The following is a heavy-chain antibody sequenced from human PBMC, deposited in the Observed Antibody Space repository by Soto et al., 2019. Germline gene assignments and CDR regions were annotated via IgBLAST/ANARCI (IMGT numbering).Heavy chain of an antibody. J-gene: IGHJ4*02. D-gene: IGHD3-16*01. Sequence: PSETLSLTCTVSGASISTSIYYWGWIRQPPGKGLEWIGTIYYSGSTYYNPSLKSRVTISVDTSKNQFSLKLSSVTAADTAVYYCASLYGGNFDYWGQGTLVPVPS. CDR3: ASLYGGNFDY. V-gene: IGHV4-39*07. CDR2: IYYSGST. CDR1: GASISTSIYY.